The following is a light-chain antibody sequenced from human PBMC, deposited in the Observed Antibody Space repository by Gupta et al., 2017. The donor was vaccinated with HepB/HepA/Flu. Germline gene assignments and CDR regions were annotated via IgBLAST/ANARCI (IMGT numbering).Light chain of an antibody. CDR1: QGISNY. J-gene: IGKJ5*01. Sequence: IQLTPSPSFLSASVGARVSITCRASQGISNYLAWYQQTPGKAPKLLIYTASTLQRGVPSRFSGSGSGTEFTLTINSLQPEDFATYYCQHRHSYPITFGQGTRLEIK. V-gene: IGKV1-9*01. CDR2: TAS. CDR3: QHRHSYPIT.